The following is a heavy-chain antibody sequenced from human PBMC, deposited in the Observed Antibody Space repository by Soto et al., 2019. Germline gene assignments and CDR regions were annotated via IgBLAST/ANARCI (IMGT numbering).Heavy chain of an antibody. Sequence: QVQLVQSGAEVKKPGSSVKVSCKASGGTFSSYAISWVRQAPGQGLEWMGGIIPIFGTANYAQKFQGRVTITADEATSPAYMELSSLRSEDKAVYYCARGDEGYCSGGNCYVAGYWGQGTLVTVSS. J-gene: IGHJ4*02. V-gene: IGHV1-69*01. CDR1: GGTFSSYA. CDR3: ARGDEGYCSGGNCYVAGY. D-gene: IGHD2-15*01. CDR2: IIPIFGTA.